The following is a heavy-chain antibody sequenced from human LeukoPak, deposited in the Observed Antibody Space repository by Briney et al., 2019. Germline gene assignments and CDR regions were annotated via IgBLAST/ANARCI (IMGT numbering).Heavy chain of an antibody. CDR3: ASQSPYSSSWYYFDY. V-gene: IGHV1-2*02. Sequence: ASVKVSCKASGYTFTGYYMHWVRQAPGQGLEWMGWINPNSGGTNYAQKFQGRVTMTRDTSISTAYMELSRLRSDDTAVYYCASQSPYSSSWYYFDYWGQGTLVTVSS. CDR1: GYTFTGYY. D-gene: IGHD6-13*01. CDR2: INPNSGGT. J-gene: IGHJ4*02.